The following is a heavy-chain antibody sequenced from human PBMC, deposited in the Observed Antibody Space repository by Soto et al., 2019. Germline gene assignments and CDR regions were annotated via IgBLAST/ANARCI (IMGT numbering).Heavy chain of an antibody. CDR2: IWYDGSNK. D-gene: IGHD4-4*01. CDR1: GFIFSSYG. CDR3: AREPYSNYVMDV. Sequence: QVQLVESGGGVVPPGGPLRLSCVASGFIFSSYGMYWVRQAPGKGLEWVGVIWYDGSNKYYGDSVKGRFTIYRDNSKNTLYLQMSSLRAEDTAVYYCAREPYSNYVMDVWGQGTTVTGSS. J-gene: IGHJ6*02. V-gene: IGHV3-33*01.